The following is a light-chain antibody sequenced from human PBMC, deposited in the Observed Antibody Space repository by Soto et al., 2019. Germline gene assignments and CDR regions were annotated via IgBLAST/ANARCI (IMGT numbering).Light chain of an antibody. CDR3: QQYNYWPRT. Sequence: EIVMTQSPATLSVSPGDRVTLSCRASQSLSSSLAWYQQKPGQAPRLLIYAASTRATGIPARFSGNGSGTEFTLTISSLHSEDFAVYYCQQYNYWPRTFGQGTKVDSK. J-gene: IGKJ2*01. V-gene: IGKV3-15*01. CDR1: QSLSSS. CDR2: AAS.